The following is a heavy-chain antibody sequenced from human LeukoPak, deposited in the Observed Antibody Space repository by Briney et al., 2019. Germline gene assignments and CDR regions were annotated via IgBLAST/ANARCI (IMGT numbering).Heavy chain of an antibody. CDR2: INWNGGST. Sequence: GGSLRLSCAASGFTFDDYGMSWVRQAPGKGLEWVSGINWNGGSTGYADSVKGRFTISRDNAKNSLYLQMNSLRAEDTAVYYCAKEDYIAVAGMECFDYWGQGTLVTVSS. J-gene: IGHJ4*02. CDR1: GFTFDDYG. D-gene: IGHD6-19*01. CDR3: AKEDYIAVAGMECFDY. V-gene: IGHV3-20*04.